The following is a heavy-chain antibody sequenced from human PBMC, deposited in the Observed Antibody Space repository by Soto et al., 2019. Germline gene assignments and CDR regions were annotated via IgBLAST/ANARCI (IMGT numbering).Heavy chain of an antibody. CDR1: GFTFSGSA. J-gene: IGHJ4*02. CDR2: IRSKANSYAT. CDR3: TSRLSSNYDYGGNPFDY. Sequence: EVQLVESGGGLVQPGGSLKLSCAASGFTFSGSAMHWVRQASGKGLEWVGRIRSKANSYATAYAASVKGRFTISRDDSKNTAYLQMNSLKTEDTAVYYCTSRLSSNYDYGGNPFDYWGQGTLVTVSS. D-gene: IGHD4-17*01. V-gene: IGHV3-73*01.